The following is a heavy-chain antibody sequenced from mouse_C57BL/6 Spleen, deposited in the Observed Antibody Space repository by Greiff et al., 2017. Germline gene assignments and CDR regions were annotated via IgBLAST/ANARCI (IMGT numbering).Heavy chain of an antibody. CDR1: GYAFSSYW. CDR3: AKRGYYGTTDYFAY. D-gene: IGHD1-1*01. J-gene: IGHJ2*01. CDR2: IYPGDGDT. V-gene: IGHV1-80*01. Sequence: VQLQQSGAELVKPGASVKISCKASGYAFSSYWMNWVKQRPGKGLEWIGQIYPGDGDTNYNGKFKGKATLTADKSSSTAYMQLSSLTAEDSAVYFCAKRGYYGTTDYFAYWGQGTTVTVSS.